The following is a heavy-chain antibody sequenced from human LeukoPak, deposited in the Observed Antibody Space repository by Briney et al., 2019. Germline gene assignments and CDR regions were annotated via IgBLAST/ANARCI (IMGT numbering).Heavy chain of an antibody. V-gene: IGHV4-61*08. D-gene: IGHD3-10*01. CDR2: IYYSGST. CDR3: ARSGSQELLWFGDDAFDI. Sequence: PSETLSLTCAVSGGSISSGGYSWSWIRQPPGKGLEWIGYIYYSGSTNYNPSLKSRVTISVDTSKNQFSLKLSSVTAADTAVYYCARSGSQELLWFGDDAFDIWGQGTMVTVSS. J-gene: IGHJ3*02. CDR1: GGSISSGGYS.